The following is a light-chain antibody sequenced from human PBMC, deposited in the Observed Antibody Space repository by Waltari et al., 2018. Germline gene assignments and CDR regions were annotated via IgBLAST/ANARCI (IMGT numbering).Light chain of an antibody. Sequence: DVVMTQSPLSLPVTLGQPASIPCRSSQSLVHSDGKPFLNWFQHRPGQSPRRPIYKVSNRDFGVPDRFSGSGSGTDFTLKISRVEAEDVGVYYCMQGTHWPPITFGQGTRLEIK. CDR1: QSLVHSDGKPF. CDR3: MQGTHWPPIT. J-gene: IGKJ5*01. V-gene: IGKV2-30*02. CDR2: KVS.